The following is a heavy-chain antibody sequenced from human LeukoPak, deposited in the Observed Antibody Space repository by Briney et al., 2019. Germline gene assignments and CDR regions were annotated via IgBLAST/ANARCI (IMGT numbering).Heavy chain of an antibody. CDR2: ISGSDDGT. D-gene: IGHD6-6*01. V-gene: IGHV3-23*01. J-gene: IGHJ4*02. Sequence: GGSLRLSCAASGFTFSSCGMTWVRQAPGKGLEWVSSISGSDDGTYYADSVKGRFTISRDNSKNTPYLQMNSLRAEDTAVYYCAKRGPIYSSSPGNYFDYWGQGTLVTVSS. CDR3: AKRGPIYSSSPGNYFDY. CDR1: GFTFSSCG.